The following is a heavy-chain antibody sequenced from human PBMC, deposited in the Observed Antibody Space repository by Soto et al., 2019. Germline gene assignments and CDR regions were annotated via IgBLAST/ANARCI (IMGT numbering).Heavy chain of an antibody. CDR3: ARGYYDYISRYYYPWFDF. Sequence: PSQTLSLTCAISGDSVSSNSAAWNWIRQSPSRGLEWLGRTYYRSKWYNDYAVSVKSRITINPDTSKNQFSLQLNSVTPEDTAVYYCARGYYDYISRYYYPWFDFWGQGTLVTV. V-gene: IGHV6-1*01. J-gene: IGHJ5*01. CDR2: TYYRSKWYN. D-gene: IGHD3-22*01. CDR1: GDSVSSNSAA.